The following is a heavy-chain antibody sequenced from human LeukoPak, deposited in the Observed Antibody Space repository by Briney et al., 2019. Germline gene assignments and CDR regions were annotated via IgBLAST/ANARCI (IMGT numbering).Heavy chain of an antibody. CDR1: GGSISSYY. D-gene: IGHD3-22*01. V-gene: IGHV4-4*07. CDR2: IYTSGST. CDR3: ARDLNYYDSSGYYANYFDY. J-gene: IGHJ4*02. Sequence: SETLSLTCTVFGGSISSYYWSWIRQPAGKGLEWIGRIYTSGSTNYNPSLKSRVTMSVDTSKNQFSLKLSSVTAADTAVYYCARDLNYYDSSGYYANYFDYWGQGTLVTVSS.